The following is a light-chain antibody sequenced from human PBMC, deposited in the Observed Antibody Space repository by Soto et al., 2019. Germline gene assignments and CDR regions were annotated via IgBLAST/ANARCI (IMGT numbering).Light chain of an antibody. Sequence: EIVLTQSPATLSLSPGESATLSCGASRSVSRYLALYQQKPGQAPRLIIYDASYRATGIPARFSGSGSGTDFSLTICSVEPEDFAVYYCQHRSAWHSRLTFGGGTKVESK. J-gene: IGKJ4*01. CDR3: QHRSAWHSRLT. CDR2: DAS. V-gene: IGKV3-11*01. CDR1: RSVSRY.